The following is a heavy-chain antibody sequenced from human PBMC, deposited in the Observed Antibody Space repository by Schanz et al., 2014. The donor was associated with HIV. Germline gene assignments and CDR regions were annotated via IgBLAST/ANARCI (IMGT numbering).Heavy chain of an antibody. D-gene: IGHD3-10*01. V-gene: IGHV3-7*03. CDR2: INQDGSEF. Sequence: EVQLVESGGGLVQPGGSLRLYCAASGFTFSTFWMSWVRQAPGKGLEWVANINQDGSEFYYVDSVKGRFTISRDNAKESLYLQMNSLRAEDTAVYFCARVGGWGAFDIWGQGTMVAVSS. J-gene: IGHJ3*02. CDR3: ARVGGWGAFDI. CDR1: GFTFSTFW.